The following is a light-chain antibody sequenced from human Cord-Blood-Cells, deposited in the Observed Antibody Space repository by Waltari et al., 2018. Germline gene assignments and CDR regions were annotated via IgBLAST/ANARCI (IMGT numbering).Light chain of an antibody. CDR3: QQYNNWPPFT. V-gene: IGKV3-15*01. J-gene: IGKJ1*01. CDR2: GAS. Sequence: IVLTPPPDSLSVSPGERAILSCRASQSVSSNLAWYQQKPGQAPRLLIYGASTRATGIPARFSGSGSGTEFTLTISSLQSEDFAVYYCQQYNNWPPFTFGQGTKVEIK. CDR1: QSVSSN.